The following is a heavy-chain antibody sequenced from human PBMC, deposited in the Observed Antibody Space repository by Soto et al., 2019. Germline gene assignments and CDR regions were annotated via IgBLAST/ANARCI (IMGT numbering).Heavy chain of an antibody. J-gene: IGHJ5*02. CDR1: GFSLRTYG. V-gene: IGHV3-33*01. Sequence: QVQLVESGGGVVQSGRSLTLSCAASGFSLRTYGIYWIRRAPGKGLEWVAFIRYDGTKKFYANSVKGRSTISKDNSNNILYLQMSGLRAEETAVYYCARDVVTAVAGSVNWFDPWGQGTLVTVSS. D-gene: IGHD6-19*01. CDR2: IRYDGTKK. CDR3: ARDVVTAVAGSVNWFDP.